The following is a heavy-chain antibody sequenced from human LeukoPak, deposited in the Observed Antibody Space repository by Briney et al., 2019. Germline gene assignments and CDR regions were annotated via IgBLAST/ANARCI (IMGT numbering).Heavy chain of an antibody. J-gene: IGHJ4*02. D-gene: IGHD1-14*01. CDR2: VSYDGTNK. CDR3: AKLEQDHDY. V-gene: IGHV3-30*18. Sequence: TGGPLRLSCAASGCTFSSYEMSWVRQAPGKGLEWVAAVSYDGTNKYYVDSVKGRFTISRDNSKNTLHLQMNSLRAEDTAVYYCAKLEQDHDYWGQGTLVTVSS. CDR1: GCTFSSYE.